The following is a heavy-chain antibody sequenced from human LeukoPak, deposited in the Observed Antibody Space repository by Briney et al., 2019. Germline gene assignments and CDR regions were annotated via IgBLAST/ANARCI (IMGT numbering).Heavy chain of an antibody. D-gene: IGHD1-26*01. CDR3: AKVSGSYYFDY. V-gene: IGHV3-48*04. Sequence: GGSLRLSCAASGFIFSSYSMNWVRQAPGKGLEWVSYISSSSTIYYADSVKGRFTISRDNAKNSLYLQMNSLRAEDTAVYYCAKVSGSYYFDYWGQGTLVTVSS. CDR2: ISSSSTI. CDR1: GFIFSSYS. J-gene: IGHJ4*02.